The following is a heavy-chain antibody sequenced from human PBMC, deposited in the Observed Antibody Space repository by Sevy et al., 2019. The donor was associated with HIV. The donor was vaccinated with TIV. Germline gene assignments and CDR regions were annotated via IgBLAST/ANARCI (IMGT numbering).Heavy chain of an antibody. CDR2: IYYSGST. J-gene: IGHJ3*02. CDR3: ARRVSLAHDAFDI. Sequence: SETLSLTCTVSGGSISSSSYYWGWIHQPPGKGLEWIGSIYYSGSTYYNPSLKSRVTISVDTSKNQFSLKLSSVTAADTAVYYCARRVSLAHDAFDIWGQGTMVTVSS. CDR1: GGSISSSSYY. V-gene: IGHV4-39*01. D-gene: IGHD3-3*01.